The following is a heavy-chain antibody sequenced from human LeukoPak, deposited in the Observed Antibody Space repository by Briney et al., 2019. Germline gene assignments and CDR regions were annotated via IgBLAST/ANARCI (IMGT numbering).Heavy chain of an antibody. CDR2: INHSGST. CDR1: GGSFIGYY. J-gene: IGHJ4*02. CDR3: ARGRKIDY. Sequence: PSETLSLTCAVYGGSFIGYYWSWIRQPPGKGLEWIGEINHSGSTNYNPSLKSPVTISVDTSKNQFSLKLISVTAADTAVYYCARGRKIDYWGQGTLVTVSS. V-gene: IGHV4-34*01.